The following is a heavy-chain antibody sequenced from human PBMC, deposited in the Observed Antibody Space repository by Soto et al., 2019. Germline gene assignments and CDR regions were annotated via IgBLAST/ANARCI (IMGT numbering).Heavy chain of an antibody. J-gene: IGHJ4*02. CDR1: GGSFSGYY. CDR2: INHSGST. Sequence: KTSETLSLTCAVYGGSFSGYYWSWIRQPPGKGLEWIGEINHSGSTNYNPSLKSRVTISVDTSKNQFSLKLSSVTAADTAVYYCARSIVVVTALDYWGQGTLVTVSS. CDR3: ARSIVVVTALDY. D-gene: IGHD2-21*02. V-gene: IGHV4-34*01.